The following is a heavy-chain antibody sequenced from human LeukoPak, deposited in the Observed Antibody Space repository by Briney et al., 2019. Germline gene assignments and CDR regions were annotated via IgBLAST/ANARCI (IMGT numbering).Heavy chain of an antibody. Sequence: SETLSLTCGVSGGPIITTNWWSWVRQPPGKGLEWIGEVHLSGATNYNPSLAGRVTMSIDSSKNQLSLGLTSVTAADTAMYYCTRESGAFSPFGFWGQGTLVTVSS. CDR2: VHLSGAT. CDR3: TRESGAFSPFGF. CDR1: GGPIITTNW. D-gene: IGHD1-26*01. V-gene: IGHV4-4*02. J-gene: IGHJ4*02.